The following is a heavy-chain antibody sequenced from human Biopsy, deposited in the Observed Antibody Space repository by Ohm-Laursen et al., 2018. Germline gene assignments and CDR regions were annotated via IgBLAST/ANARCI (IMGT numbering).Heavy chain of an antibody. J-gene: IGHJ4*02. CDR1: GDSINSSY. Sequence: SETLSLTCTVSGDSINSSYWSWIRPAPGKGLEWIGFISNSGNTNYNSSLKSRFTISADTSKNQFSLKMGSVNVADTAFFYCARRGSGGRSSDYWGQGSLVTVSS. CDR3: ARRGSGGRSSDY. V-gene: IGHV4-59*08. D-gene: IGHD2-15*01. CDR2: ISNSGNT.